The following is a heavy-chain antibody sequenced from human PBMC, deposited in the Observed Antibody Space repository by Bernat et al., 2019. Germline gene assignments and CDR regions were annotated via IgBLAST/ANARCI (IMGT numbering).Heavy chain of an antibody. V-gene: IGHV1-18*01. CDR3: ARDLSGYDYLFMYYFDY. CDR1: GYTFTSYG. J-gene: IGHJ4*02. D-gene: IGHD5-12*01. CDR2: ISAYNGNT. Sequence: QVQLVQSGAEVKKPGASVKVSCKASGYTFTSYGISWVRQAPGQGLEGMGWISAYNGNTNYAQKLQGRVTMTTDTSTSTAYMELRSLRSDDTAVYYCARDLSGYDYLFMYYFDYWGQGTLVTVSS.